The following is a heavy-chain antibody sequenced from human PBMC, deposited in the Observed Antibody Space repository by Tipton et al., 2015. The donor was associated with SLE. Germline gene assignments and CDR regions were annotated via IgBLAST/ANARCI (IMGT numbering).Heavy chain of an antibody. D-gene: IGHD2-21*01. CDR3: ARESHGAYCGGDCYSGAFDI. CDR1: GFTFSSYA. J-gene: IGHJ3*02. Sequence: SLRLSCAASGFTFSSYAMHRVRQAPGKGLEWVAVISYDGSNKYYADSVKGRFTISRDNSKNTLYLQMNSLRAEDTAVYYCARESHGAYCGGDCYSGAFDIWGQGTMVTVSS. V-gene: IGHV3-30*04. CDR2: ISYDGSNK.